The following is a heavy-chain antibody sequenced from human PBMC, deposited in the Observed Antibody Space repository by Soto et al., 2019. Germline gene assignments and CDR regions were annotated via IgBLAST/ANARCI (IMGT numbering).Heavy chain of an antibody. CDR2: ISWNSGSI. V-gene: IGHV3-9*01. D-gene: IGHD3-16*02. J-gene: IGHJ4*02. Sequence: GGSLRLSCAASGFTFDDYAMHWVRQAPGKGLEWVSGISWNSGSIGYAASLKGRFTISRDNAKNSLYLQMNSLRAEDTALYYCAKDIRGSLGELSLNYWGQGTLVTVSS. CDR1: GFTFDDYA. CDR3: AKDIRGSLGELSLNY.